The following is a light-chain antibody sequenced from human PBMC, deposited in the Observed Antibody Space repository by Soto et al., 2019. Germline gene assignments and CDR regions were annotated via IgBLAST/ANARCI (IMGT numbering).Light chain of an antibody. CDR3: QQYSDWPQK. CDR2: HTS. V-gene: IGKV3-15*01. Sequence: EIVLTQSPGTLSLSPGERATLSCRASQSVSTNLAWYQQKPGQAPRLLIYHTSTRATGIPARFSGSGSGTEFSLTISGLQSEDLAVYYCQQYSDWPQKFGQGTKVDI. CDR1: QSVSTN. J-gene: IGKJ1*01.